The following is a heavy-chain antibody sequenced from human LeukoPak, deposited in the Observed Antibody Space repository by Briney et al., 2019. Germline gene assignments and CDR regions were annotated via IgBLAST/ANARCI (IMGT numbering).Heavy chain of an antibody. CDR1: GFTFSKYW. Sequence: GGSLRLSCAASGFTFSKYWMNWVRQAPGKGREWVSNMNEYGTEKYYVDSVRGRFTISRDNAENSLFLHMNSLRVEDTAVYRCARVLYGSRVNVIDSWGPGILVTVSS. V-gene: IGHV3-7*01. J-gene: IGHJ4*02. CDR2: MNEYGTEK. D-gene: IGHD2-2*01. CDR3: ARVLYGSRVNVIDS.